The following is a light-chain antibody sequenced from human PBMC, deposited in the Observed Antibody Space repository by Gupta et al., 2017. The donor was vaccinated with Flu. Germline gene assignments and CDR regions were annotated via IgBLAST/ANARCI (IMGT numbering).Light chain of an antibody. CDR1: SDVSGSTY. J-gene: IGLJ1*01. Sequence: SDVSGSTYVSWYQQHPGRAPKLIIYEVSHRPSGIPDRFSASKSDNKAFLTISGLQSEDEADYYCSSYRVSSSDTYVFGSGTKLTVL. V-gene: IGLV2-14*01. CDR3: SSYRVSSSDTYV. CDR2: EVS.